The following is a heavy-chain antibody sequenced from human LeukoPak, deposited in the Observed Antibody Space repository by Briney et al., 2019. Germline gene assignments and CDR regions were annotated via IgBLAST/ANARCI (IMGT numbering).Heavy chain of an antibody. J-gene: IGHJ4*02. CDR3: ARERRFGRSLEKAGYRYYFDY. V-gene: IGHV4-59*12. D-gene: IGHD5-24*01. Sequence: SETLSLTCTVSGGCMSGYYWSWIRQPPGKGLECIGYIHYSGSTNYNPSLKSRVTISVNTSKNQFSLKLSSVTAADTAVYYCARERRFGRSLEKAGYRYYFDYWGQGTLVTVSS. CDR1: GGCMSGYY. CDR2: IHYSGST.